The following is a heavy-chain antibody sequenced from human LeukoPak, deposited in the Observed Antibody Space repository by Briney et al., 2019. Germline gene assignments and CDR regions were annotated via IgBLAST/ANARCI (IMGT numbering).Heavy chain of an antibody. CDR1: GFPLITLP. CDR2: ISDRGGIT. D-gene: IGHD4-23*01. Sequence: RTGGSVKPPSLNSGFPLITLPVNGSAQPPGRGREGSPFISDRGGITSSLDSVKGRFTISRDNSRNTLFLQMNSVRAEDTAVYYCAKRRTGGHECFDIWGQGTMVTVSS. CDR3: AKRRTGGHECFDI. V-gene: IGHV3-23*01. J-gene: IGHJ3*02.